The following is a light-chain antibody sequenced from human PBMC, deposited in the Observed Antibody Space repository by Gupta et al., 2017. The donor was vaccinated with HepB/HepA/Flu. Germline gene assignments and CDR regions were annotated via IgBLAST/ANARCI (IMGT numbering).Light chain of an antibody. CDR3: TSYTSSITYV. CDR2: NVS. Sequence: QSALTQPASVSGSPGQSITIPCTGTNSDVGGYNYVSWYQQHPGKAPKLMIYNVSDRPSGVSNRFSGSKSGNTASLTISGLQAEDEADYYCTSYTSSITYVFGTGTRVTVL. J-gene: IGLJ1*01. V-gene: IGLV2-14*03. CDR1: NSDVGGYNY.